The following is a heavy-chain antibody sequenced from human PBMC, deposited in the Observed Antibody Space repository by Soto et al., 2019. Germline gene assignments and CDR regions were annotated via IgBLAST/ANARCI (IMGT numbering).Heavy chain of an antibody. D-gene: IGHD2-15*01. CDR2: VYSTGTT. Sequence: PSVTLSLTCAVSGDSVSSSDFYWTWIRQPPGKPLEWIGYVYSTGTTNYSPSLKSRVDMSVDTSENQFSLKVRSVTAADAAVYFCARVSKXVAPKDGKSAYFYAMDVWGHGTTVTVSS. J-gene: IGHJ6*01. V-gene: IGHV4-61*08. CDR3: ARVSKXVAPKDGKSAYFYAMDV. CDR1: GDSVSSSDFY.